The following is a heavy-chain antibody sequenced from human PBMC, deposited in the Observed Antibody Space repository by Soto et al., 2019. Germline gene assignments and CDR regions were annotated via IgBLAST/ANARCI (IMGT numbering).Heavy chain of an antibody. CDR1: GFTFSSYE. Sequence: EVQLVESGGGLVQPGGSLRLSCAASGFTFSSYEMNWVRQAPGKGLEWVSYISSSGSTIYYADSVKGRFTISRDNAKNSLYLQMNSLRAEDTAVYYCARATYNWNDGHGMDVWGQGTTVTVSS. V-gene: IGHV3-48*03. J-gene: IGHJ6*02. CDR2: ISSSGSTI. D-gene: IGHD1-20*01. CDR3: ARATYNWNDGHGMDV.